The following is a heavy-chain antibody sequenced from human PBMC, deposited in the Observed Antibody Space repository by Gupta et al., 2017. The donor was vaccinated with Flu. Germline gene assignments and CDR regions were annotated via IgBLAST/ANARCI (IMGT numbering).Heavy chain of an antibody. CDR2: INPSGGRT. Sequence: QVQFVQSGPEVKKPGASVKVSCKASGYTFTNYYLHWVRQAPGKGLEWMGRINPSGGRTNRAQKLQGRVTMTRDTSTNTVYMELRSLRSEDTAVYYCARAHREGVVNGRDVWGQGTTVTVSS. V-gene: IGHV1-46*04. J-gene: IGHJ6*02. CDR3: ARAHREGVVNGRDV. CDR1: GYTFTNYY. D-gene: IGHD3-3*01.